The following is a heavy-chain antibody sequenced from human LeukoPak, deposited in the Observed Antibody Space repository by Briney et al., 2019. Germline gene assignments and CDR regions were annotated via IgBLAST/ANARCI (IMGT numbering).Heavy chain of an antibody. CDR3: ARDSLEMATIIAY. V-gene: IGHV3-30-3*01. J-gene: IGHJ4*02. D-gene: IGHD5-24*01. CDR1: GFTFSSYA. Sequence: GGSLRLSCAASGFTFSSYAMHWVRQAPGKGLEWVAVISYDGSNKYYADSVKGRFTISRDNSKSTLYLQMNSLRAEDTAVYYCARDSLEMATIIAYWGQGTLVTVSS. CDR2: ISYDGSNK.